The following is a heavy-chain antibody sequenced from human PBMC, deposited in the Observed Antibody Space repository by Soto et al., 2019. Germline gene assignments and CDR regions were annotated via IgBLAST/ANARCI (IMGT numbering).Heavy chain of an antibody. CDR2: MNPGSGDT. D-gene: IGHD3-16*01. J-gene: IGHJ5*02. CDR3: ARMETFGSLNWFDP. Sequence: ASVKVSCKASGYSFTNNDVSWVRQATGQGLEWMGWMNPGSGDTGYAQKFQGRVTMTRDISIATAYMELSSLRSDDTAIYYCARMETFGSLNWFDPWCQGTLVTVAS. CDR1: GYSFTNND. V-gene: IGHV1-8*01.